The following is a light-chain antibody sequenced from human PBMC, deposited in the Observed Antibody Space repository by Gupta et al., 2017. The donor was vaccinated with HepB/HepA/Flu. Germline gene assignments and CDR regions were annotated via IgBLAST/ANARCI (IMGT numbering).Light chain of an antibody. J-gene: IGLJ2*01. Sequence: SYELTQPPSVSVSLGQIARITCPGEALPKKYAYWYQQKPGQFPVLVIYKDSERPSGIPERFSGSSSGTIVTLTISGVQAEDEADYYCLSADSGGTYPELGGGTKLTVL. CDR1: ALPKKY. V-gene: IGLV3-16*01. CDR3: LSADSGGTYPE. CDR2: KDS.